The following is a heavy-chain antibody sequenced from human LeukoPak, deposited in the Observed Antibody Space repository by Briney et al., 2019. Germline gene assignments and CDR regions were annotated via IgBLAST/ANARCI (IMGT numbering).Heavy chain of an antibody. CDR2: ISSSSSYI. CDR3: AKDPAPRFTLSWNWFDP. CDR1: GFTFSSYS. J-gene: IGHJ5*02. V-gene: IGHV3-21*04. Sequence: PGGSLRLSCAASGFTFSSYSMNWVRQAPGKGLEWVSSISSSSSYIYYADSVKGRFTISRDNSKNTLYLQMNSLRAEDTAVYYCAKDPAPRFTLSWNWFDPWGQGTLVTVSS. D-gene: IGHD3-16*02.